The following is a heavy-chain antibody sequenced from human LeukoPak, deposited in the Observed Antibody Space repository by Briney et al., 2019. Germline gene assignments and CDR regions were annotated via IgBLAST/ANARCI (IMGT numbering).Heavy chain of an antibody. CDR2: ISSSSSYI. Sequence: PGGSLRLSCAASGFTFSSYAMSWVRQAPGKGLEWVSSISSSSSYIYYADSVKGRFTVSRDNAKNSLYLQMNSLRAEDTAVYYCARDRAYSSGWHSDAFDIWGQGTMVTVSS. CDR1: GFTFSSYA. CDR3: ARDRAYSSGWHSDAFDI. D-gene: IGHD6-19*01. J-gene: IGHJ3*02. V-gene: IGHV3-21*01.